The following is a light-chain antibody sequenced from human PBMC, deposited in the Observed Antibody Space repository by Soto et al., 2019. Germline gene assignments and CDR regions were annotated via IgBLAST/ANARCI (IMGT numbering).Light chain of an antibody. CDR1: SSNIGSGP. J-gene: IGLJ2*01. Sequence: QSVLTQPPSASATPGQRVTISCSGGSSNIGSGPVNWYQQLPGTAPKLLIFDNNQRPSGVPDRFSASKSGTSASLAISGLQSEDEAEYYCAAWDDTLKGLVFGGGTKLTVL. CDR2: DNN. CDR3: AAWDDTLKGLV. V-gene: IGLV1-44*01.